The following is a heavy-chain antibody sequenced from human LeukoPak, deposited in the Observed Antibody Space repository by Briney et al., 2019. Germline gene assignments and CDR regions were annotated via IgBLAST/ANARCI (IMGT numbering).Heavy chain of an antibody. Sequence: ASVKVSCKASGYTFTTYYIHGVRQAPGQGLEWMGIINPSGGGKSYAQKFQGRVTVTMDTSTSTVYMEVSSLRSEDTAVYYCARDRSGSYYGFDYWGQGTLVTVSS. CDR2: INPSGGGK. J-gene: IGHJ4*02. CDR1: GYTFTTYY. CDR3: ARDRSGSYYGFDY. V-gene: IGHV1-46*01. D-gene: IGHD1-26*01.